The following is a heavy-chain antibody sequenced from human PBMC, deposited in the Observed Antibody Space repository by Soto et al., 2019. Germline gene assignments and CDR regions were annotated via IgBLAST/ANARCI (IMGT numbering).Heavy chain of an antibody. CDR3: ARDRGIAAAGTVN. D-gene: IGHD6-13*01. V-gene: IGHV1-69*04. CDR2: IIPILGIA. J-gene: IGHJ4*02. CDR1: GGTFSSYT. Sequence: SGKVSCKASGGTFSSYTISWVRQAPGQGLEWMGRIIPILGIANYAQKFQGRVTITADKSTSTAYMELSSLRSEDTAVYYCARDRGIAAAGTVNWGQGTLVTVSS.